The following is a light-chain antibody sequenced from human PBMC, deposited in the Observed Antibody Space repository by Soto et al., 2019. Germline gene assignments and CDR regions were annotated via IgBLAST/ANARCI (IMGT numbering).Light chain of an antibody. J-gene: IGLJ1*01. CDR3: QSYHSRLGALYV. Sequence: QSVLTQPPSVSGAPGQRVTMSCTWSSSNIGAGYDVHWYQQLPGTAPKLLIYGNSNRPSGVPDRFSGSQSGTSASLAITGLKAEEEVAYYCQSYHSRLGALYVFGTGTKVSVL. CDR1: SSNIGAGYD. V-gene: IGLV1-40*01. CDR2: GNS.